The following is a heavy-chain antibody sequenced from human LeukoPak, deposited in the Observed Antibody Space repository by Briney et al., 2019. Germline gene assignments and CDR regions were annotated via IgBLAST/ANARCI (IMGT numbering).Heavy chain of an antibody. V-gene: IGHV4-34*01. CDR1: GGSFSGCY. J-gene: IGHJ4*02. D-gene: IGHD3-10*01. CDR3: ARASMVRGVSL. CDR2: INHSGST. Sequence: SETLSLTCAVYGGSFSGCYWSWIRQPPGKGLEWIGEINHSGSTNYNPSLKSRVTISVGTSKNQFSLKLSSVTAADTAVYYCARASMVRGVSLWGQGTLVTVSS.